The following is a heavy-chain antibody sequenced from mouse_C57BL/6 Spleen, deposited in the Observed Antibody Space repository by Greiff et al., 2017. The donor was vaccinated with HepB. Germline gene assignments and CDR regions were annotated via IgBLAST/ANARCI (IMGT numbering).Heavy chain of an antibody. J-gene: IGHJ1*03. CDR3: AREGADYDYDGYFDV. D-gene: IGHD2-4*01. V-gene: IGHV1-85*01. CDR1: GYTFTSYD. CDR2: IYPRDGST. Sequence: VQLQQSGPELVKPGASVKLSCKASGYTFTSYDINWVKQRPGQGLEWIGWIYPRDGSTKYNEKFKGKATLTVDTASSTAYMELHSLTSEDSAVYFCAREGADYDYDGYFDVWGTGTTVTVSS.